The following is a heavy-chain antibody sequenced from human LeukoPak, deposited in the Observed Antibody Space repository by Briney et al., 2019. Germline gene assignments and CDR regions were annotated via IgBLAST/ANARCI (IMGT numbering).Heavy chain of an antibody. D-gene: IGHD3-10*01. J-gene: IGHJ4*02. Sequence: ASVKVSCKASGYTFTKYDINWVRQAPGQGLEWMGWISAYNGNTNYAQRLQGRVTMTTDTSTSTAYMELSSLRSDDTAVYYCARDYFPSDEMVRGVIAHYWGQGTLVTVSS. CDR3: ARDYFPSDEMVRGVIAHY. CDR2: ISAYNGNT. CDR1: GYTFTKYD. V-gene: IGHV1-18*01.